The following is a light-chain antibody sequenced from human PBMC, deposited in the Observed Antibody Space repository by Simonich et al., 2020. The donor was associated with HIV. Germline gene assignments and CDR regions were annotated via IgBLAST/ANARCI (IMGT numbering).Light chain of an antibody. CDR1: QSLLSSNGYTY. J-gene: IGKJ3*01. Sequence: DIVMTQSPLSLPVTPGEPASISCRSSQSLLSSNGYTYLDWYLQKPGQSPQLLIYLGSNRASGVPDRFSGSGSGTEYTLRISRVEAEDVGVYYCMQTLQTRTFGPGTKVDIK. CDR3: MQTLQTRT. V-gene: IGKV2-28*01. CDR2: LGS.